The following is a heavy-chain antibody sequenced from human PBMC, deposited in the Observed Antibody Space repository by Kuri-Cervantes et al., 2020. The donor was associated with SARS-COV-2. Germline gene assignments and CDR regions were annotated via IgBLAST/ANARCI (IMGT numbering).Heavy chain of an antibody. D-gene: IGHD4-23*01. V-gene: IGHV3-23*01. J-gene: IGHJ6*03. Sequence: GGSLRLSCAASGFTFSSYAMSWVRQAPGKGLEWVSAISGSGGSTYYADSVKGRFTISRDNSKNTLYLQMNSLRAEDTAVYYRAREVRTVGYYYYMDVWGKGTTVTVSS. CDR3: AREVRTVGYYYYMDV. CDR2: ISGSGGST. CDR1: GFTFSSYA.